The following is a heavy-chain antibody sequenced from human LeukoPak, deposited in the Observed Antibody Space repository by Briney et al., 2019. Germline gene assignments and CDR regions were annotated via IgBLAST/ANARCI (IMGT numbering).Heavy chain of an antibody. V-gene: IGHV4-39*07. Sequence: SETLSLTCTVSGGSISSSSYYWGWIRQPPGKGLEWIGSIYYSGSTYYNPSLKSRVTISVDTSKNQFSLKLSSVNAADTAVYYCARGLSMYYYGSGSPYYFDYWGQGTLVTVSS. CDR1: GGSISSSSYY. CDR3: ARGLSMYYYGSGSPYYFDY. D-gene: IGHD3-10*01. CDR2: IYYSGST. J-gene: IGHJ4*02.